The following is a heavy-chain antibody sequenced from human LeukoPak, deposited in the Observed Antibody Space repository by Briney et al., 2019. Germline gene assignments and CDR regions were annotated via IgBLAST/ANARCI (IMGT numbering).Heavy chain of an antibody. V-gene: IGHV1-69*13. CDR1: GGTFSSYA. CDR3: ARVEGSGWYGDAFDI. J-gene: IGHJ3*02. Sequence: ASVKVSCKASGGTFSSYAISWVRQAPGQGLEWMGGIIPIFGTANYAQKFQGRVTITADESTSTAYMELSSLRSEDTAVYYGARVEGSGWYGDAFDIWGQGTMVTVSS. D-gene: IGHD6-19*01. CDR2: IIPIFGTA.